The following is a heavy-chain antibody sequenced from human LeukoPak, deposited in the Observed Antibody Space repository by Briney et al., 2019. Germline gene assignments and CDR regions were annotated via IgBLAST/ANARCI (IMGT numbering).Heavy chain of an antibody. V-gene: IGHV1-2*06. Sequence: APVKVSCKASGYTFSGSYIHWVRQAPGQGLEWMGRINPNSGDTNSPQKFQGRVTMTRDTSITTAYMELTSLTSDDTAVYFCARSAGHCNNGVCFTDYYMDVWGKGTTVTVSS. CDR3: ARSAGHCNNGVCFTDYYMDV. J-gene: IGHJ6*03. CDR1: GYTFSGSY. D-gene: IGHD2-8*01. CDR2: INPNSGDT.